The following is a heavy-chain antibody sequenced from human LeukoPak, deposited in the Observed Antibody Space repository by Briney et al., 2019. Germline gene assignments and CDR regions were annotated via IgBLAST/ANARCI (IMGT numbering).Heavy chain of an antibody. CDR3: AKDRDDYRLYYFDY. J-gene: IGHJ4*02. V-gene: IGHV3-30*18. CDR1: GFTFSSYG. CDR2: ISYDGSNK. D-gene: IGHD4-11*01. Sequence: PGGSLRLSCAASGFTFSSYGMHWVRQAPGKGLEWVAVISYDGSNKYYADSVKGRFTISRDNSKNTLYLQMNSLRAEDTAVYYCAKDRDDYRLYYFDYWGQGTRVTVSS.